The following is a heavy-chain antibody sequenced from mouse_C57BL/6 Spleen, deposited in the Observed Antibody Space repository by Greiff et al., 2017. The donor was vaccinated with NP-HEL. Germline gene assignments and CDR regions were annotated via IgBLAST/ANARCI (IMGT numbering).Heavy chain of an antibody. CDR3: AKSLITTVHYFDY. CDR1: GYTFTSYW. Sequence: QVQLQQPGAELVKPGASVKLSCKASGYTFTSYWMHWVKQRPGRGLEWIGRIDPNSGGTKYTEKFKSKATLTVDKPSSTAYMRLSSLTSEDSAVYYCAKSLITTVHYFDYWGQGTTLTVSS. V-gene: IGHV1-72*01. J-gene: IGHJ2*01. D-gene: IGHD1-2*01. CDR2: IDPNSGGT.